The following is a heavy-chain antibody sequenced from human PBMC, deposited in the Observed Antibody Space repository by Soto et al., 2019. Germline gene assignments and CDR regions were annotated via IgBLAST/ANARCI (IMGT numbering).Heavy chain of an antibody. CDR3: ARGGIGQLDPRVPPNWFDP. CDR2: IIPIFGTA. V-gene: IGHV1-69*01. Sequence: QVQLVQSGAEVKKPGSSVKVSCKASGGTFSSYAISWVRQAPGQGLEWMGGIIPIFGTANYAQKFQGRVTITADDSTSTAYMELSSLRSEDTAVYYCARGGIGQLDPRVPPNWFDPWGQGTLVTVSS. D-gene: IGHD6-13*01. CDR1: GGTFSSYA. J-gene: IGHJ5*02.